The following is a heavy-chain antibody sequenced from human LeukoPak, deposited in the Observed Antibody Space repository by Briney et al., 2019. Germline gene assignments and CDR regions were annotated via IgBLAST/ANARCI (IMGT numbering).Heavy chain of an antibody. D-gene: IGHD1-1*01. V-gene: IGHV3-30*18. CDR2: ISYDGSNK. Sequence: GRSLRLSCAASGFIFSRYGMHWVRQAPGKGLEWVAVISYDGSNKYYADSVKGRFTISRDNSKNTLYLQINSLRAEDTAVYYCAKDRRVGDRGRGWNDYYFDYWGQGTLVTVSS. CDR3: AKDRRVGDRGRGWNDYYFDY. J-gene: IGHJ4*02. CDR1: GFIFSRYG.